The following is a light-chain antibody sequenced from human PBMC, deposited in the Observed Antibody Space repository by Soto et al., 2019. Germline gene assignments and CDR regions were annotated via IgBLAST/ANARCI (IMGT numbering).Light chain of an antibody. CDR1: QSVNSNY. J-gene: IGKJ1*01. CDR2: GAS. CDR3: QQYGKSPWT. V-gene: IGKV3-20*01. Sequence: EIVLTQSPGTLSLSPGLRATLSCRASQSVNSNYLAWYQQKPGRAPRLLISGASTRATGTPDRFSGSGSGTDFTLTISRLEPEDFAVYYCQQYGKSPWTFGQGTKVEIK.